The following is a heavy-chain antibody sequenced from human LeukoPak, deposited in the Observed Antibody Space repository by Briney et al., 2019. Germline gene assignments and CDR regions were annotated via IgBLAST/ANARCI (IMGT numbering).Heavy chain of an antibody. V-gene: IGHV4-31*03. CDR2: IYYSGST. J-gene: IGHJ4*02. Sequence: SQTLPLTCTVSGGSISSGGYYWSWIRQHPGKGLEWIGYIYYSGSTYYNPSLKSRVTISVDTSKNQFSLKLSSVTAADTAVYYCARCKLQYYFDYWGQGTLVTVSS. CDR1: GGSISSGGYY. D-gene: IGHD4-11*01. CDR3: ARCKLQYYFDY.